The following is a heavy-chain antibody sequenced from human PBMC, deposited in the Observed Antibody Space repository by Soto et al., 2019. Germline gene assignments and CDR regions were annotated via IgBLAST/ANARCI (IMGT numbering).Heavy chain of an antibody. CDR2: ITPFNGNT. J-gene: IGHJ3*02. CDR1: GYTFTYRY. Sequence: ASVKVSCKASGYTFTYRYLHWVRQAPGQELEWMGWITPFNGNTNYAQKFQDRVTITRDRSMSTAYMELSSLRSEDTAMYYCARGMTTVPFDAFDIWGQGTMVTVSS. CDR3: ARGMTTVPFDAFDI. D-gene: IGHD4-17*01. V-gene: IGHV1-45*02.